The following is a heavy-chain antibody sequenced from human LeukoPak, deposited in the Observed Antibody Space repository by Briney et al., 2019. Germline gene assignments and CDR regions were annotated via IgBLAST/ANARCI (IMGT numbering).Heavy chain of an antibody. J-gene: IGHJ4*02. CDR2: VSNSGDYI. CDR3: AKDIGSYYDY. Sequence: GGSLRLSCAASGFSFSSYRMNWVRQAPGKGLEWVSSVSNSGDYIHYADSVKGRFTISRDNSKNSLYLQMNSLRAEDTAVYYCAKDIGSYYDYWGQGILVTVSS. V-gene: IGHV3-21*06. CDR1: GFSFSSYR. D-gene: IGHD3-10*01.